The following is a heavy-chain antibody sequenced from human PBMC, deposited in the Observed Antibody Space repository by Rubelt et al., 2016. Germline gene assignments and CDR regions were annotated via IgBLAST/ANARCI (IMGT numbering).Heavy chain of an antibody. Sequence: QVHLQESGPGLVKPSETLSLTCTVSGGSISRYYWSWIRQPAGKGLEWIGRIYTSGSTHYNTSLKSRVTLSVDTSKNQFSLKLSSVTAAHTAAYYCAREQLPSDYYYGMDVWGQGTTVTVSS. J-gene: IGHJ6*02. CDR2: IYTSGST. CDR1: GGSISRYY. CDR3: AREQLPSDYYYGMDV. D-gene: IGHD2-2*01. V-gene: IGHV4-4*07.